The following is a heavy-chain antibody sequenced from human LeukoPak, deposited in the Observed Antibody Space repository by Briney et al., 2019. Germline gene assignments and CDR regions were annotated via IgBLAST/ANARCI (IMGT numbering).Heavy chain of an antibody. CDR3: ARDSPANWAQIDY. Sequence: GGSLRLSCAASGFTVSSNYMSWVRQAPGKGLEWVSIIYRGDSTYYADSVKGRFTISRDNSKNTLYLQMNSLRAEDTAVYYCARDSPANWAQIDYWGQGTLVTVSS. CDR2: IYRGDST. V-gene: IGHV3-53*01. J-gene: IGHJ4*02. CDR1: GFTVSSNY. D-gene: IGHD7-27*01.